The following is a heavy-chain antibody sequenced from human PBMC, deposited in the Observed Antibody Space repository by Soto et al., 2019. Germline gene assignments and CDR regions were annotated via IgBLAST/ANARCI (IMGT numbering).Heavy chain of an antibody. CDR2: ISAYNGNT. CDR3: ARVDYGQYYYYYYGMDV. Sequence: ASVKVSCKASGYTFTSYGISWVRQAPGQGLEWMGWISAYNGNTNYAQKLQGRVTMTTDTSTSTAYMELRSLRSDDTAVYYCARVDYGQYYYYYYGMDVWGQGTTVTVSS. CDR1: GYTFTSYG. D-gene: IGHD3-16*01. J-gene: IGHJ6*02. V-gene: IGHV1-18*01.